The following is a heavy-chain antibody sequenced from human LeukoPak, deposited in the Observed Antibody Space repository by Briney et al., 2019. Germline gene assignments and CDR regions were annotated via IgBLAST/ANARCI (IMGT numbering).Heavy chain of an antibody. CDR2: FHAVGDT. D-gene: IGHD6-19*01. Sequence: GGSLRLSCAASGLTVSRNYMSWVRQAPGKGLEWVSVFHAVGDTYYADSVKGRFTISRDNSKNTLYLQMYSLGAEDTAVYYCARGATVAGDFDYWGQGTLVTVSS. CDR3: ARGATVAGDFDY. J-gene: IGHJ4*02. V-gene: IGHV3-66*01. CDR1: GLTVSRNY.